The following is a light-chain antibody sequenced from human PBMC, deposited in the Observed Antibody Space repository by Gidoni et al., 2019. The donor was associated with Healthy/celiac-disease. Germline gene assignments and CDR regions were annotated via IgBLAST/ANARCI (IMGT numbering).Light chain of an antibody. V-gene: IGKV3-20*01. J-gene: IGKJ4*01. CDR3: QXXGXSXT. CDR2: GAS. CDR1: QSVSSSY. Sequence: EIVLTQSPGTLSLSPGERATLSCRASQSVSSSYLAWYQQKPGQAPRLLIYGASSRATGIPDRFSGSGSGTDFTLTISRLEPEDFAVYYCQXXGXSXTFGGGTKVEIK.